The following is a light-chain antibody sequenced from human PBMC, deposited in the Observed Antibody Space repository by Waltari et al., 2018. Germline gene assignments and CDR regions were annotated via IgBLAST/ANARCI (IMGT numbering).Light chain of an antibody. CDR2: GAS. CDR3: QQYNNWQWT. Sequence: EIVMTQSPATLSVSPGERATLSCRAGQSVSSNLAWYQPKPGQAPRLLIYGASTRATGIPARVSGSGSGTEFTLTISSLQSEDFAVYYCQQYNNWQWTFGQGTKVEIK. J-gene: IGKJ1*01. CDR1: QSVSSN. V-gene: IGKV3-15*01.